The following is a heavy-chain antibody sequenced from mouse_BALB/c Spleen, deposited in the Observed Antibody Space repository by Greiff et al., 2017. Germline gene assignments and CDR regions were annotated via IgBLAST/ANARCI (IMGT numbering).Heavy chain of an antibody. D-gene: IGHD1-1*01. CDR2: IDPYDSET. CDR3: ARSDYGSRFDY. CDR1: GYTFTSYW. J-gene: IGHJ2*01. Sequence: VKLQESGAELVRPGASVKLSCKASGYTFTSYWMNWVKQRPEQGLEWIGRIDPYDSETHYNQKFKDKAILTVDKSSSTAYMELARLTSEDSAIYYCARSDYGSRFDYWGQGTTLTVSS. V-gene: IGHV1-52*01.